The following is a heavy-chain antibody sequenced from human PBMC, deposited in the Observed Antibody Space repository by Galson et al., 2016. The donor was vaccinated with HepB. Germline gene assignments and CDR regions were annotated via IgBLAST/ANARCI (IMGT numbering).Heavy chain of an antibody. Sequence: SLRLSCAVSGFTFSNYAMHWVRQAPGKGLEWVAVTDGTNKYYADSVKGRFTISRDDSKSTLYLQMERLKAEDTAVYYCATDPIVGVPDYFDYWGQGTLVTVSS. V-gene: IGHV3-30-3*01. CDR1: GFTFSNYA. CDR3: ATDPIVGVPDYFDY. J-gene: IGHJ4*02. D-gene: IGHD1-26*01. CDR2: TDGTNK.